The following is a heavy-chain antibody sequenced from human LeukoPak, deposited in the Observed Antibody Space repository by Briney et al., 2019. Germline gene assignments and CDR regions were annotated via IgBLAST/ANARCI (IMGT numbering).Heavy chain of an antibody. Sequence: GGSLRLSCAASGFTFSSHAMSWVRQAPGKGLEWVSAISGSGGSTYYADSVRGRFTISRDNYKNTLYLQMNSLRAEDTAVYYCAKDPYSSSWRYYFDYWGQGTLVTVSS. J-gene: IGHJ4*02. CDR2: ISGSGGST. CDR3: AKDPYSSSWRYYFDY. D-gene: IGHD6-13*01. V-gene: IGHV3-23*01. CDR1: GFTFSSHA.